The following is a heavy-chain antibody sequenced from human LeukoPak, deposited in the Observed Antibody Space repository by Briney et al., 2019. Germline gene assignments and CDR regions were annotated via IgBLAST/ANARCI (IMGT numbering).Heavy chain of an antibody. Sequence: PSETLSLTCTVSGYSISSGYYWGWIRQPPGKGLEWIGEINHSGSTNYNPSLKSRVTISVDTSKNQFSLKLSSVTAADTAVYYCARTPYYDSSGYYRYAFDISGQGTMVTVSS. D-gene: IGHD3-22*01. CDR3: ARTPYYDSSGYYRYAFDI. CDR2: INHSGST. CDR1: GYSISSGYY. V-gene: IGHV4-38-2*02. J-gene: IGHJ3*02.